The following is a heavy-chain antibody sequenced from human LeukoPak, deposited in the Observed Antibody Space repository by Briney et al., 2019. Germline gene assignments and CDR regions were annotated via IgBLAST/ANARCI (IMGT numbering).Heavy chain of an antibody. Sequence: GGSLRLSCAASGFTFSSYAMSWVRQAPGKGLEWVSAISGIGGYTYYADSVKGRFTISRDNSKNTLYLQMNSLRAEDTAVYYCAKGSQGVTIFGFDPWGQGTLVTVSS. CDR3: AKGSQGVTIFGFDP. CDR2: ISGIGGYT. CDR1: GFTFSSYA. D-gene: IGHD3-3*01. V-gene: IGHV3-23*01. J-gene: IGHJ5*02.